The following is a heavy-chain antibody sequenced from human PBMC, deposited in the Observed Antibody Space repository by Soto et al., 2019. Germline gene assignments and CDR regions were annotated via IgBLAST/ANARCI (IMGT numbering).Heavy chain of an antibody. D-gene: IGHD6-19*01. J-gene: IGHJ4*02. CDR1: GASITTYY. V-gene: IGHV4-59*13. CDR2: VYHTGST. CDR3: ARRLLGSGWTLDY. Sequence: SETLSLTCDVSGASITTYYWSWIRQAPGKGLEWIGNVYHTGSTDYNSSLRSRVTISVDTSKNQFSLNMNSVTAADTAVYYCARRLLGSGWTLDYWGQGALVTVSS.